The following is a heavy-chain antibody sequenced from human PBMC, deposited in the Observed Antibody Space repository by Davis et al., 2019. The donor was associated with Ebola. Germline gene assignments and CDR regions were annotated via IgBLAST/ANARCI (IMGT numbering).Heavy chain of an antibody. D-gene: IGHD4-17*01. CDR3: AREYNGDYAGWFDP. V-gene: IGHV3-48*02. Sequence: GESLKISCAASGFTFSSYSMNWVRQAPGKGLEWVSYISSSSSTIYYADSVKGRFTISRDNAKNSLYLQMNSLRDEDTAVYYCAREYNGDYAGWFDPWGQGTLVTVSS. J-gene: IGHJ5*02. CDR2: ISSSSSTI. CDR1: GFTFSSYS.